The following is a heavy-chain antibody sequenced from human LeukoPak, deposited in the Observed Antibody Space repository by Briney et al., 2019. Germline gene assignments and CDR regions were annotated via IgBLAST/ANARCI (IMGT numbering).Heavy chain of an antibody. D-gene: IGHD2-15*01. CDR2: TRNKANSYTT. Sequence: QPGGSLRLSCGASGFTFSDHYMVWVRQAPGKGLEWVGRTRNKANSYTTEYAASVKGRFTISRDDSNNSLYLQMNSLKTEDTAVYYRARGTCSGGSCYSDYWGQGTLVTVSS. J-gene: IGHJ4*02. CDR1: GFTFSDHY. V-gene: IGHV3-72*01. CDR3: ARGTCSGGSCYSDY.